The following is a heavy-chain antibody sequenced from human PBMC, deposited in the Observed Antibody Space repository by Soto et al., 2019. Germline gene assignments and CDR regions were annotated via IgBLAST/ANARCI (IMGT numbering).Heavy chain of an antibody. J-gene: IGHJ1*01. D-gene: IGHD2-21*02. CDR1: GYTFTNYG. CDR2: INAYNGDT. Sequence: GASVMVSCEDSGYTFTNYGVSWVRQAPGQGLEWMGWINAYNGDTNFAQKVQDRVTMTTDTSTNIAYMELMSLRPHPPGSNFCPCAAHCYSHFCWG. CDR3: PCAAHCYSHFC. V-gene: IGHV1-18*01.